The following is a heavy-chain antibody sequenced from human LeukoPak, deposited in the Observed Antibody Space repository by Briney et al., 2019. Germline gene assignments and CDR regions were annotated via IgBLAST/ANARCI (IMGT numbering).Heavy chain of an antibody. CDR2: VSAYNGNT. CDR3: ARAYYGGNWWFDP. Sequence: ASVKVSCKASGYTFTSYGISWVRQAPGQGLEWMGCVSAYNGNTNYAQNLQGRVTMTTDTSTSTAYMELRSLRSDDTAVYYCARAYYGGNWWFDPWGQGTLVTVSS. D-gene: IGHD4-23*01. J-gene: IGHJ5*02. CDR1: GYTFTSYG. V-gene: IGHV1-18*01.